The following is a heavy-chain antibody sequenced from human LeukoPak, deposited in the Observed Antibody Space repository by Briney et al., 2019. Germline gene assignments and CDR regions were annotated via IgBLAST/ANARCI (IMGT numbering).Heavy chain of an antibody. CDR2: INHSGST. Sequence: KPSETLSLTCAVYGGSFSGYYWSWIRQPPGKGLEWIGEINHSGSTNYNPSLKSRVTISVDTSKNQFSLKLTSVTAADTAVYFCARHDGYNYARIDYWGQGTLVTVSS. V-gene: IGHV4-34*01. CDR3: ARHDGYNYARIDY. CDR1: GGSFSGYY. D-gene: IGHD5-18*01. J-gene: IGHJ4*02.